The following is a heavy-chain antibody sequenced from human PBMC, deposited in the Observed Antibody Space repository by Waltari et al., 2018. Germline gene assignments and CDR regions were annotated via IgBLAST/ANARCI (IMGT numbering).Heavy chain of an antibody. V-gene: IGHV4-59*01. J-gene: IGHJ4*02. CDR1: GGSISSYS. CDR3: ARDHYGELDY. Sequence: QVQLQESGPGLVKPSETLSLTCTVSGGSISSYSWSWIRQPPGKGLEWIGYIYYSGSTNYNPSLKSRVTISVDTSKNQFSLKLSSVTAADTAVYYCARDHYGELDYWGQGTLVTVSS. D-gene: IGHD4-17*01. CDR2: IYYSGST.